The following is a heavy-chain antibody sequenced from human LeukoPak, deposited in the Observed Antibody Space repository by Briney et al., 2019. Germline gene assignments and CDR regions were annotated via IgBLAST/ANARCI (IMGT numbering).Heavy chain of an antibody. D-gene: IGHD5-24*01. J-gene: IGHJ4*02. V-gene: IGHV3-33*06. CDR2: IWYDGSNK. CDR3: AKEGGDGYKRAMALIAAYYFDY. CDR1: GFTFSSYG. Sequence: GGSLRLSCAASGFTFSSYGMHWVRQAPGKGLEWVAVIWYDGSNKYYADSVKGRFTISRDNSKNTLYLQMNSLRAEDTAVYYCAKEGGDGYKRAMALIAAYYFDYWGQGTLVTVSS.